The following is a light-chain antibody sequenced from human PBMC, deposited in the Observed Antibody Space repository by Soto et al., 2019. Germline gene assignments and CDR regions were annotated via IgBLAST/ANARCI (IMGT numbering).Light chain of an antibody. CDR3: QQYASSPLLT. CDR1: QTIGSTY. Sequence: EIVLTQSPGTLSLSPGETATLSCRASQTIGSTYLAWYQHKPGQAPRLPIFGTSSRATGIPDRFSGSGSGTDFTLTISRLEPEDFVVYYCQQYASSPLLTFGGGTRVEIK. V-gene: IGKV3-20*01. CDR2: GTS. J-gene: IGKJ4*01.